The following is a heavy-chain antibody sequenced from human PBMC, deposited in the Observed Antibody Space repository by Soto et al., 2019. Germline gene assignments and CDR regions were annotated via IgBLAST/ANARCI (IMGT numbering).Heavy chain of an antibody. CDR2: ISAYNGNT. J-gene: IGHJ6*02. D-gene: IGHD6-6*01. CDR3: ARELRRYSSSSAYGMDV. CDR1: GYTFTSYG. V-gene: IGHV1-18*04. Sequence: QVQLVQSGAEVKKPGASVKVSCKASGYTFTSYGISWVRQAPGQGLERMGWISAYNGNTNYAQKLQGRVTMTTDTSTSTAYMELRSLRSDDTAVYYCARELRRYSSSSAYGMDVWGQGTTVTVSS.